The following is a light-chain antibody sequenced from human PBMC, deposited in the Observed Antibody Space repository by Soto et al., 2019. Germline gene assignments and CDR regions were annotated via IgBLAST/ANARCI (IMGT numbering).Light chain of an antibody. CDR3: CSHAGGSSWV. J-gene: IGLJ3*02. V-gene: IGLV2-11*01. CDR2: DVT. Sequence: QSALTQPRSVSGSPGQSVTISCTGTSGDVGAYDRVSWYQHHPTKAPKLIIYDVTNRPSGVPYRFSGSKSGSTASLTISGLLAEDEADYYCCSHAGGSSWVFGGGTKLTV. CDR1: SGDVGAYDR.